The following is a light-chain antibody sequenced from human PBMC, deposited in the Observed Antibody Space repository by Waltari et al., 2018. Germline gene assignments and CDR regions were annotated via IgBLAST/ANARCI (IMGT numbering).Light chain of an antibody. V-gene: IGLV2-11*01. CDR3: CSYAGRYTSV. J-gene: IGLJ2*01. CDR2: DVN. CDR1: NSDVGAYNY. Sequence: QSALTQPRSVSGSPGQSVTLSCTGTNSDVGAYNYVSWYQQRPGKAPKLVIYDVNKRPSEVPDRFSVSKAGNTASLTISVLQADDEADYYCCSYAGRYTSVFGGGTKVTVL.